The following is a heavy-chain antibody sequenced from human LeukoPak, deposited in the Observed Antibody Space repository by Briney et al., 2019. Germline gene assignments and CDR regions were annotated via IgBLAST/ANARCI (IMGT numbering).Heavy chain of an antibody. Sequence: SQTLSLTCTVSGGSISSGGYYWSWIRQHPGKGLEWIGYIYYSGSTYYNPSLKSRVTISVDTSKNQSSLKLSSVTAADTAVYYCARGRGYYSSESYFDYWGQGTLVTVSS. CDR3: ARGRGYYSSESYFDY. CDR2: IYYSGST. CDR1: GGSISSGGYY. V-gene: IGHV4-31*03. D-gene: IGHD3-22*01. J-gene: IGHJ4*02.